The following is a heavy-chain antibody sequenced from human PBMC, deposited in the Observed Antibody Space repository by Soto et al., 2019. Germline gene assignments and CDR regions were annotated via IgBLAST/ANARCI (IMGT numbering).Heavy chain of an antibody. Sequence: EAQLVESGGGLVQPGGSLRLSCVASGFTFSDHWMQWVRQVPGERPAWVSRIYSDGSVTADADSVRGRVTISRDNAKNTLYLQMNSLRVDDTAMYYCVRQYSAYDIWGQGTMVTVSS. D-gene: IGHD4-4*01. J-gene: IGHJ3*02. CDR2: IYSDGSVT. V-gene: IGHV3-74*03. CDR3: VRQYSAYDI. CDR1: GFTFSDHW.